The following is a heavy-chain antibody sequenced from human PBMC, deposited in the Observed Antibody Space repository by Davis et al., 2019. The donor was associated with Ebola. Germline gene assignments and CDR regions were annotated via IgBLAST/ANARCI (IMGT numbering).Heavy chain of an antibody. V-gene: IGHV4-39*07. CDR3: ARDVLWWNGGDSWYFDL. D-gene: IGHD2-21*01. Sequence: MPSETLSLTCTVSGGSISSSSYYWGWIRQPPGKGLEWIGSIYYSGSTYYNPSLKSRVTISVDTSKNQFSLKLSSVTAADTAVYYSARDVLWWNGGDSWYFDLWGRGTLVTVSS. CDR2: IYYSGST. J-gene: IGHJ2*01. CDR1: GGSISSSSYY.